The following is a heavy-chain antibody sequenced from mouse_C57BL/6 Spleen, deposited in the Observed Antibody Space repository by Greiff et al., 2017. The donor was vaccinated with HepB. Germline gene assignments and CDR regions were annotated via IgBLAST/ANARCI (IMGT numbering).Heavy chain of an antibody. D-gene: IGHD2-4*01. CDR2: ISSGGDYI. V-gene: IGHV5-9-1*02. Sequence: DVMLLESGEGLVKPGGSLKLSCAASGFTFSSYAMSWVRQTPEKRLEWVAYISSGGDYIYYADTVKGRFTISRDNARNTLYLQMSSLKSEDTAMYYCTRVKGLRGWYFDVWGTGTTVTVSS. J-gene: IGHJ1*03. CDR3: TRVKGLRGWYFDV. CDR1: GFTFSSYA.